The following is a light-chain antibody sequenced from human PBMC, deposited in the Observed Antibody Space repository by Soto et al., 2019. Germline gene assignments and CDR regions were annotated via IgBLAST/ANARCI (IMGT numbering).Light chain of an antibody. CDR2: ENN. V-gene: IGLV1-51*02. CDR1: SSNPGINF. Sequence: QSVLTQPPSVSAAPEQKVTISFSGGSSNPGINFVSWSHQLQGGLHKPLIYENNKRPSGIPDRFAGGKSGTSATLDITGLQAGDEADYYCATWDGSLSVGVFGGGTKVTVL. J-gene: IGLJ1*01. CDR3: ATWDGSLSVGV.